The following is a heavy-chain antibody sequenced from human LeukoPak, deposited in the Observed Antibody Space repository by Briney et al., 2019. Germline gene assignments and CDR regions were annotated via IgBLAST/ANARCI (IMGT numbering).Heavy chain of an antibody. CDR1: GVSISSYY. CDR2: IYYSGST. V-gene: IGHV4-59*01. J-gene: IGHJ5*02. CDR3: ARGIRWFDP. Sequence: SETLSLTCTVSGVSISSYYWSWIRQPPGKGLEWIGYIYYSGSTNYNPSLKSRVTIPVDTSKNQFSLKLSSVTAADTAVYYCARGIRWFDPWGQGTLVTVSS. D-gene: IGHD2-15*01.